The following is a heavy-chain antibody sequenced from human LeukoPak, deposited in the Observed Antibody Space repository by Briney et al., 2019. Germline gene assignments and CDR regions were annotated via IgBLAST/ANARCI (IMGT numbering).Heavy chain of an antibody. V-gene: IGHV4-38-2*02. D-gene: IGHD3-10*01. Sequence: SETLSLTCTVSGYSISSGYYWGWIRQPPGKGLEWIGSIYHSGSTYYNPSLKSRVTILVDTSKNQFSLKLSSVTAADTAVYYCARWGSNMAREKGDHWGQGTLVTVSS. CDR3: ARWGSNMAREKGDH. CDR1: GYSISSGYY. J-gene: IGHJ4*02. CDR2: IYHSGST.